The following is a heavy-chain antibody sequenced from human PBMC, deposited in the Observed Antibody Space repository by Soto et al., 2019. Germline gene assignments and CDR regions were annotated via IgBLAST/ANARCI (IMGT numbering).Heavy chain of an antibody. V-gene: IGHV4-34*01. CDR2: INHSGST. CDR3: ARGPGDYEGPHISTIEIKDNWFGP. J-gene: IGHJ5*02. CDR1: GGSFSGYY. D-gene: IGHD4-17*01. Sequence: SETLSLTCAVYGGSFSGYYWSWIRQPPGKGLEWIGEINHSGSTNYNPSLKSRVTISVDTSKNQFSLKLSSVTAADTAVYYCARGPGDYEGPHISTIEIKDNWFGPWGQGTLVTVSS.